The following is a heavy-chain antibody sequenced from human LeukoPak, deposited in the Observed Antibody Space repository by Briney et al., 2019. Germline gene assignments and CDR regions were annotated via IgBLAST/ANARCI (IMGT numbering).Heavy chain of an antibody. Sequence: GGSLRLSCAASGFTVDSNYLSWVRQAPGKGLEWVSTIYTGGNTYYAASVKGRFTISRDFSKNTVFLLMNSLRAEDAAMYYCARGDDSGYYDYFDYWGQGALVTVSS. CDR1: GFTVDSNY. V-gene: IGHV3-53*01. CDR3: ARGDDSGYYDYFDY. J-gene: IGHJ4*02. D-gene: IGHD3-22*01. CDR2: IYTGGNT.